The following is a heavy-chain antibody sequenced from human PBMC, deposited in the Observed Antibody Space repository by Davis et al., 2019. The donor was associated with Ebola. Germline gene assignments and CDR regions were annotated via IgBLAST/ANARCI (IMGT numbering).Heavy chain of an antibody. D-gene: IGHD3-10*01. CDR2: INQDGGEK. J-gene: IGHJ6*02. CDR3: ARGGPMVGRLTPNYYYYYGLDV. V-gene: IGHV3-7*01. CDR1: GFTFRSYW. Sequence: GESLKISCAASGFTFRSYWMSWVRQAPGKGLEWVANINQDGGEKYYVDSVKVRFTISRDNAKNSLYLQMNSLRAEDTAVYYCARGGPMVGRLTPNYYYYYGLDVWGQGTTVTVSS.